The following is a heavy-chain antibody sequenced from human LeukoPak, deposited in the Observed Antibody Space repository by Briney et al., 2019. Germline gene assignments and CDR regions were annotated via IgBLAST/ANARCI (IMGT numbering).Heavy chain of an antibody. CDR3: ARSSRVNAGSSGYSSRYFAL. CDR1: GGSISSHSYY. CDR2: IFNSGGNT. J-gene: IGHJ2*01. D-gene: IGHD3-22*01. V-gene: IGHV4-39*07. Sequence: SETLSLTCIVSGGSISSHSYYWGWIRQPPGKGLEWVGYIFNSGGNTYYRPSLKGRVTISIDTSKNQFSPNLNSVTAADSAVYYCARSSRVNAGSSGYSSRYFALWGRGTLVTVSS.